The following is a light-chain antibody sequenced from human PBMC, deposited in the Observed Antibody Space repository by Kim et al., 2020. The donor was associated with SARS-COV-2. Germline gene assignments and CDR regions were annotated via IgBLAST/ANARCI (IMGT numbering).Light chain of an antibody. CDR3: LQHNTYPIT. CDR2: GPS. V-gene: IGKV1-17*01. CDR1: QEIRND. J-gene: IGKJ5*01. Sequence: ASVGDRVHITGRASQEIRNDLGWYQQNPGRAPKRLIYGPSSLQSGVPSSFSGSGSGTEFTLTISSLQPEDFATYFCLQHNTYPITFGQGTRLESK.